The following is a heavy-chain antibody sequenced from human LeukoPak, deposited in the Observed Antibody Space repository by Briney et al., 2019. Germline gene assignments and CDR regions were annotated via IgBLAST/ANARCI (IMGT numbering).Heavy chain of an antibody. CDR3: AREGRYCTNGVCYNYFDY. CDR1: GGSISSYY. J-gene: IGHJ4*02. Sequence: SXXLSLTCTVSGGSISSYYWSWVRQPAGKGLEWIGDIYTNSSTNYTPSLKSRLTLPVDPSKNQFSLKLISVTAADTAVYYCAREGRYCTNGVCYNYFDYWGQGTLVTVSS. CDR2: IYTNSST. V-gene: IGHV4-4*07. D-gene: IGHD2-8*01.